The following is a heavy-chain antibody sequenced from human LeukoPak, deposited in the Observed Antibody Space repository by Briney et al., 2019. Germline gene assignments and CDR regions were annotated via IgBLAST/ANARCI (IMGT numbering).Heavy chain of an antibody. Sequence: PSETLSLTCTVSGGSISSSSYYWGWVRQHPGKGLEWIGYVYYSGSTYYSPSLRSRLSISVDTSKNQFSLNLRSVTAADTAVYYCARAILTASGSVWYFDLWGRGTLVTVSS. V-gene: IGHV4-31*03. CDR1: GGSISSSSYY. J-gene: IGHJ2*01. D-gene: IGHD3-3*01. CDR2: VYYSGST. CDR3: ARAILTASGSVWYFDL.